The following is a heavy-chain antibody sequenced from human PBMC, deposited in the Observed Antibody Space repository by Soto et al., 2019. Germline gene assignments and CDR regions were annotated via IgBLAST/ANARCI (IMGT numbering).Heavy chain of an antibody. Sequence: GGTLRLCCAASVFTVSSYAMSWVRQAPGKGLEWVSAISGSGGSTYYADSVKGRFTISRDNSKNTLYLQMNSLRAEDTAVYYCAKDGYSGYDVYWGQGTLVTVSS. J-gene: IGHJ4*02. D-gene: IGHD5-12*01. CDR2: ISGSGGST. CDR3: AKDGYSGYDVY. CDR1: VFTVSSYA. V-gene: IGHV3-23*01.